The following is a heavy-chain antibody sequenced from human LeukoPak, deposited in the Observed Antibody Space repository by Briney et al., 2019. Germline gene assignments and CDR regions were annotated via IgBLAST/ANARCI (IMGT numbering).Heavy chain of an antibody. V-gene: IGHV4-30-4*08. CDR2: IYYSGST. J-gene: IGHJ4*02. Sequence: SETLSLTCTVSGGSISSSSYYWGWIRQPPGKGLEWIGYIYYSGSTYYNPSLKSRVTISVDTSKNQFSLKLSSVTAADTAVYYCARLPRGYSSSWRNDYWGQGTLVTVSS. D-gene: IGHD6-13*01. CDR3: ARLPRGYSSSWRNDY. CDR1: GGSISSSSYY.